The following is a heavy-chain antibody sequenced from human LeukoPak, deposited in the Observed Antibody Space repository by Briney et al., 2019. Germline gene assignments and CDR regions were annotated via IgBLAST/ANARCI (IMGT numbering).Heavy chain of an antibody. CDR3: ARDRGDIRGDAFDI. V-gene: IGHV3-74*01. CDR1: GFTFSSYW. J-gene: IGHJ3*02. Sequence: GGSLRLSCAASGFTFSSYWMHWVRQAPGKGLVWVSRINSDGSSTSYADSVKGRFTISRDNAKNSLYLQMNSLRAEDTAVYYCARDRGDIRGDAFDIWGQGTMVTVSS. CDR2: INSDGSST. D-gene: IGHD3-9*01.